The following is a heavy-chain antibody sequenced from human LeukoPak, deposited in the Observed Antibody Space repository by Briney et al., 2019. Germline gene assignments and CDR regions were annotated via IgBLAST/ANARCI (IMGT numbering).Heavy chain of an antibody. D-gene: IGHD3-22*01. CDR3: ARSGDDYYDSSGYYYPYYYYYMDA. V-gene: IGHV1-2*02. Sequence: ASVKVSCKASGYTFTGYYMHWVRQAPGQGLEWMGWINPNSGGTNYAQKFQGRVTMTRDTSISTAYMELSRLRSDDTAVYYCARSGDDYYDSSGYYYPYYYYYMDAWGKGTTVTVSS. J-gene: IGHJ6*03. CDR1: GYTFTGYY. CDR2: INPNSGGT.